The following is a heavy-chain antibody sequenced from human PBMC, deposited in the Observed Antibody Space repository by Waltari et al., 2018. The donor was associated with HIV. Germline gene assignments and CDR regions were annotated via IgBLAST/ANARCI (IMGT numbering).Heavy chain of an antibody. CDR3: ARDPHLSPFDY. CDR1: GFTFSSSS. Sequence: ELQLVESGGGLVKPGGSLSLSCAASGFTFSSSSMTWVRQAPGKGLEWVSSISSSSSYIYYADSVKGRFTISRDNAKNSLYLQMNSLRAEDTAVYYCARDPHLSPFDYWGQGTLVTVSS. J-gene: IGHJ4*02. CDR2: ISSSSSYI. V-gene: IGHV3-21*01.